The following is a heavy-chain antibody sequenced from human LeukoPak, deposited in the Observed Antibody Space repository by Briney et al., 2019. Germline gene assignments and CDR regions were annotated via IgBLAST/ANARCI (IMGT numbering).Heavy chain of an antibody. CDR3: ARDLAGPFDY. CDR2: IYYSGST. J-gene: IGHJ4*02. CDR1: GGSVSSGSYY. Sequence: PSEPLSLTCTVSGGSVSSGSYYWSWIRQPPGKGLEWIGYIYYSGSTNYNPSLKSRVTISVDTSKNQFSLKLSSVTAADTAVYYCARDLAGPFDYWGQGTLVTLSS. V-gene: IGHV4-61*01.